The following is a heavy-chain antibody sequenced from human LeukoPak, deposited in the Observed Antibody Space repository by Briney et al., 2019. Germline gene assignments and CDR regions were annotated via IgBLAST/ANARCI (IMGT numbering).Heavy chain of an antibody. J-gene: IGHJ4*02. D-gene: IGHD1-26*01. CDR2: INHNIGGT. CDR3: ARASREGVGFDY. Sequence: GASVKVSCKASGYTFTGYYMHWVRPAPGQGLAWMGWINHNIGGTNYPQKFQGWVTMTRDTSITPAYMKLSRLRSDNTAVYYCARASREGVGFDYWGQGTLVTVHS. CDR1: GYTFTGYY. V-gene: IGHV1-2*04.